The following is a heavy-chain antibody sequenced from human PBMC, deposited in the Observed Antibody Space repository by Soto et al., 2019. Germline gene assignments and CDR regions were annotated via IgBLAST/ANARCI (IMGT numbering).Heavy chain of an antibody. D-gene: IGHD3-3*01. J-gene: IGHJ5*02. CDR3: ARVRGYDFWSGTNYFDR. CDR2: INPYNGDT. V-gene: IGHV1-18*01. CDR1: GYTFSNYA. Sequence: QVQLVQSGAEVKKPGASVKVSCKASGYTFSNYAITWVRQAPGQGLEWMGWINPYNGDTHFAQKIQDRVTMTTDTSXSAXYMELRSLRSDDTAVYYCARVRGYDFWSGTNYFDRWGQGTLVTVSS.